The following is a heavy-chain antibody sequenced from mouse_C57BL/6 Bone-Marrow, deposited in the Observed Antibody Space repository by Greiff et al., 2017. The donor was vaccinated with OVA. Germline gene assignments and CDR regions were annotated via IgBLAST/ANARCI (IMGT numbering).Heavy chain of an antibody. CDR1: GFTFSSYA. Sequence: EVQRVESGEGLVKPGGSLKLSCASSGFTFSSYAMSWVRQTPEKRLEWVAYISSGGDYIYYADTVKGRFTISRDNARNTLYLQMSSLKSEDTAMYYCTRGLVWAAYWGQGTLVTVSA. CDR3: TRGLVWAAY. V-gene: IGHV5-9-1*02. CDR2: ISSGGDYI. D-gene: IGHD2-10*02. J-gene: IGHJ3*01.